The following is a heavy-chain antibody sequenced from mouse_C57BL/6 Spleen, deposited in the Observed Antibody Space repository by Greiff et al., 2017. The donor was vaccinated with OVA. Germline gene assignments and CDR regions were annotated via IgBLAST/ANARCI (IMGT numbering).Heavy chain of an antibody. D-gene: IGHD2-1*01. CDR3: ARRGYGNYDWFAD. CDR1: GYTFTSYW. V-gene: IGHV1-64*01. CDR2: IHPNSGST. J-gene: IGHJ3*01. Sequence: QVQLQQPGAELVKPGASVKLSCKASGYTFTSYWMHWVKQRPGQGLEWIGMIHPNSGSTNYNEKFKSKATLTVDKSSSTAYMQLSSLTSEDSAVYYCARRGYGNYDWFADWGQGTLVTVSA.